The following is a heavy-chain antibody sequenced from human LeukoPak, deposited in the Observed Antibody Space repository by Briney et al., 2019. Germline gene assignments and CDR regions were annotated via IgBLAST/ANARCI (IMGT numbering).Heavy chain of an antibody. CDR3: AKAFCRYCSSTSYP. J-gene: IGHJ5*02. D-gene: IGHD2-2*01. Sequence: PGGSLRLSCAASGFTFSSYSMNWVRQAPGKGLEWVSYISSSSSTIYYADSVKGRFTISRDNAKNSLYLQMNSLRAEDTAVYYCAKAFCRYCSSTSYPWGQGTLVTVSS. V-gene: IGHV3-48*04. CDR2: ISSSSSTI. CDR1: GFTFSSYS.